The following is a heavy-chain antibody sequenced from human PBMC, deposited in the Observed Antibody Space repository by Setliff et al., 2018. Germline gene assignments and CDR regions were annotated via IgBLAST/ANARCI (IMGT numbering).Heavy chain of an antibody. Sequence: GSLRLSCAASGFTFSSCWMSWVRQAPGKGLEWVANIKQDGSEKYYVDSVKGRFIISRDNARNSLYLQLNNVRADDTAVYYCVRDPWPTGYYSSGSYYSDYWGQGTLVTVSS. CDR1: GFTFSSCW. J-gene: IGHJ4*02. V-gene: IGHV3-7*03. CDR2: IKQDGSEK. CDR3: VRDPWPTGYYSSGSYYSDY. D-gene: IGHD3-10*01.